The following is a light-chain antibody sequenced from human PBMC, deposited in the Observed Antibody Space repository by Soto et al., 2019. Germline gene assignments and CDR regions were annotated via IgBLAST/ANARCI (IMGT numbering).Light chain of an antibody. V-gene: IGLV2-14*03. CDR1: SSDVGGYNY. Sequence: QSALTQPASVSGSPGQSITISCTGTSSDVGGYNYVSWYQHHPGKAPKVMIYDVSNRPSGVSNRFSGSKSGNTASLTISVLQAEDEADYYCSSYTISSTLVFGGGTKVTVL. CDR3: SSYTISSTLV. CDR2: DVS. J-gene: IGLJ2*01.